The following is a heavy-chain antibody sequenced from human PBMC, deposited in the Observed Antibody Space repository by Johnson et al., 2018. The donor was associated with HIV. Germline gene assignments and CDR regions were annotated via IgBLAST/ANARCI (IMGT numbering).Heavy chain of an antibody. CDR3: AKVRVAAMIVVVSGRDAFDI. CDR2: IRYDGSNK. D-gene: IGHD3-22*01. J-gene: IGHJ3*02. CDR1: GFTVSSYY. Sequence: QVQLVESGGGVVQPGGSLRLSCAASGFTVSSYYMSWVRQAPGKGLEWVAFIRYDGSNKYYADSVKGRFSISRDNSKNTLYLQMNSLRTEDTAVYYCAKVRVAAMIVVVSGRDAFDIWGQGTMVTVSS. V-gene: IGHV3-30*02.